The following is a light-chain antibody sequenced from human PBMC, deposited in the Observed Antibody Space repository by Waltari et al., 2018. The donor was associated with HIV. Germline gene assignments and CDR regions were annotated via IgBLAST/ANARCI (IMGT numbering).Light chain of an antibody. CDR2: EVS. Sequence: QSALTQPPSASGSPGQSVTISCTGTSSGVGGYNYVSWYPQHPGKAPKLMIYEVSKRPSGVPDRFSGSKSGNTASLTVSGLQAEDEADYYCSSYAGSNILFGGGTKLTVL. J-gene: IGLJ2*01. CDR1: SSGVGGYNY. CDR3: SSYAGSNIL. V-gene: IGLV2-8*01.